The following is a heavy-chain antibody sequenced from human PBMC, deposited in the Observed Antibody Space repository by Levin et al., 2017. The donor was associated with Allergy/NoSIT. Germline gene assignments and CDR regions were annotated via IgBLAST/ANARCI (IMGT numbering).Heavy chain of an antibody. CDR2: IKSNTDGGTA. Sequence: GGSLRLSCAASGFTFSNAWMSWVRQAPGKGLEWVGRIKSNTDGGTADYAAPVKGRFTISRDDSKNTLYLQMNSLRTEDTAVYYCTTDLAPYYYGSGSSPFDYWGQGTLVTVSS. CDR1: GFTFSNAW. V-gene: IGHV3-15*01. D-gene: IGHD3-10*01. CDR3: TTDLAPYYYGSGSSPFDY. J-gene: IGHJ4*02.